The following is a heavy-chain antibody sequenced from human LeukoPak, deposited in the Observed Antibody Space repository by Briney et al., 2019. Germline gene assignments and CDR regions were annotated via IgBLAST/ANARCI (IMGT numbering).Heavy chain of an antibody. V-gene: IGHV3-23*01. D-gene: IGHD3-22*01. CDR2: ISTSGESV. Sequence: GGSLRLSCPVSGFTFSSYAMSWVRQAPGRGLEWVSVISTSGESVYHADSVKGRFTISRDNSKNTLYLQMNSLRAEDTAVYYCAKDRGSGYHYFDYWGQGTLVTVSS. CDR3: AKDRGSGYHYFDY. CDR1: GFTFSSYA. J-gene: IGHJ4*02.